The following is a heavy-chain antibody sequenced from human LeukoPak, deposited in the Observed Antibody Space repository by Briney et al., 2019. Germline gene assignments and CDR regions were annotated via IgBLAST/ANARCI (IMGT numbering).Heavy chain of an antibody. Sequence: SETLSLTCTVSGGSIGSYYWSWIRQPPGQGLEWIGYIYYSGSTNYNPSLKSRVTISVDTSKNQFSLKLSSVTAADTAVYYCARDNGSRDFDYWGQGTLVTVSS. D-gene: IGHD3-10*01. J-gene: IGHJ4*02. CDR1: GGSIGSYY. CDR2: IYYSGST. V-gene: IGHV4-59*01. CDR3: ARDNGSRDFDY.